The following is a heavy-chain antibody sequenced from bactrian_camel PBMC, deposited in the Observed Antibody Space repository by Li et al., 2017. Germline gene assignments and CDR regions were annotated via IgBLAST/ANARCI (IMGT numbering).Heavy chain of an antibody. CDR2: IASNSVWT. Sequence: DVQLVESGGGLVQPGGSLRLSCVVSGFTFSAYDMSWVRQTPGKGLECVSRIASNSVWTGYADSVKGRFTISRDDAKNTLHLQMNSLKPEDTGMYYCAFEIQPRVGGLDYSQGAPMAPLCHTQGYWGQGTQVTVS. J-gene: IGHJ4*01. CDR1: GFTFSAYD. CDR3: AFEIQPRVGGLDYSQGAPMAPLCHTQGY. V-gene: IGHV3S40*01. D-gene: IGHD7*01.